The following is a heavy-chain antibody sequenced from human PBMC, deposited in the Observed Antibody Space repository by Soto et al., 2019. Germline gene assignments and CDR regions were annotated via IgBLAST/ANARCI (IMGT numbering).Heavy chain of an antibody. J-gene: IGHJ4*02. CDR3: ALCRSGCVGGIAAAGFDY. CDR2: ISGSGGST. D-gene: IGHD6-13*01. Sequence: SLRLSCAASGFTFSSYAMSWVRPAPGKGLEWVSAISGSGGSTYYADSVKGRFTISRDNSKNTLYLQMNSLRAEDTAVYYCALCRSGCVGGIAAAGFDYWGQGTLVTVSS. V-gene: IGHV3-23*01. CDR1: GFTFSSYA.